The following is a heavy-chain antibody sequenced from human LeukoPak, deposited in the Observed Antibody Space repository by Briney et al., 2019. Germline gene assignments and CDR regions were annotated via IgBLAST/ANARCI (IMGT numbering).Heavy chain of an antibody. D-gene: IGHD6-13*01. V-gene: IGHV7-4-1*02. CDR2: INTNTGNP. CDR1: GYTFTSYA. Sequence: GASVKVSCKASGYTFTSYAMNWVRQAPGQGLEWMGWINTNTGNPTYAQGFTGRFVFSLDTSVSTAYLQISSLKAEDTAVYYCARATGEVQPGIAAAGTGVVDYWGQGTLVTVSS. J-gene: IGHJ4*02. CDR3: ARATGEVQPGIAAAGTGVVDY.